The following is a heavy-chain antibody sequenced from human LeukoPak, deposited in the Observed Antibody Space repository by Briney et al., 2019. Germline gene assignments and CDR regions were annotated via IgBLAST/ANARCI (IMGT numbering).Heavy chain of an antibody. V-gene: IGHV4-38-2*02. CDR2: IYHSGST. J-gene: IGHJ6*03. Sequence: SETLSLTCTVSGGSISSYYWGWIRQPPGKGLEWIGSIYHSGSTYYNPSLKSRVTISVDTSKNQFSLKLSSVTAADTAVYYCASRLEGARNYYYYYMDVWGKGTTVTVSS. CDR1: GGSISSYY. D-gene: IGHD5-24*01. CDR3: ASRLEGARNYYYYYMDV.